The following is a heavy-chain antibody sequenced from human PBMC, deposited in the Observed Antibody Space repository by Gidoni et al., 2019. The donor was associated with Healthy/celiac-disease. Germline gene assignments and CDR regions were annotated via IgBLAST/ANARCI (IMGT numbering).Heavy chain of an antibody. CDR1: AFSCSSYS. CDR2: ISSSSSYI. CDR3: ARAKEMATISDWFDP. J-gene: IGHJ5*02. D-gene: IGHD5-12*01. V-gene: IGHV3-21*01. Sequence: EVQLVSSGGGLVNPGGSLRLSCPASAFSCSSYSMNLVRQAPGNGLEWVSSISSSSSYIYYADSVKGRFTISRDNATNSLYLQMNSLLAEDTAVYYCARAKEMATISDWFDPWGQGTLVTVSS.